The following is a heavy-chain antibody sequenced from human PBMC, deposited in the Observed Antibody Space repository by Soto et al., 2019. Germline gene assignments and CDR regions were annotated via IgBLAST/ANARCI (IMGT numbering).Heavy chain of an antibody. CDR2: ISYDGSNK. Sequence: GGSLRLSCAASGFTFSSYGMHWVRQAPGKGLEWVAVISYDGSNKYYADSVKGRFTISRDNSKNTLYLQMNSLRAEDTAVYYCAKVLGTRDYGDFDYYMDVWGKGTTVTVSS. CDR1: GFTFSSYG. J-gene: IGHJ6*03. V-gene: IGHV3-30*18. CDR3: AKVLGTRDYGDFDYYMDV. D-gene: IGHD4-17*01.